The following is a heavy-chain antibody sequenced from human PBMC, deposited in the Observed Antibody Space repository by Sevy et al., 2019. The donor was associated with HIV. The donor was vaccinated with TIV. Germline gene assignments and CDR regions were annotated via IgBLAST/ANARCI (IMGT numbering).Heavy chain of an antibody. V-gene: IGHV3-23*01. CDR3: AKVREGTYYGGDCYSRPFIFDY. J-gene: IGHJ4*02. D-gene: IGHD2-21*02. CDR2: ISGSGGST. CDR1: GFTFSSYA. Sequence: GGSLRLSCAASGFTFSSYAMSWVRQAPGKGLEWVSAISGSGGSTYYADSVKGRFTISRDNSKNTLYLQMNSLRAEDTAVYYCAKVREGTYYGGDCYSRPFIFDYWGQGTLVTVSS.